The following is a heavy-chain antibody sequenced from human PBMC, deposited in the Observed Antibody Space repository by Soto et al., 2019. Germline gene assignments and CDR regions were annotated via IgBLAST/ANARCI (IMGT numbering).Heavy chain of an antibody. CDR2: IYYSGST. CDR1: GGSISSYY. J-gene: IGHJ6*02. CDR3: ARDRGGGPYYYGMDV. Sequence: PWETLSLTCTVSGGSISSYYWSWVRQPPGKGLEWIGYIYYSGSTNYNPSLKSRVTISVDTSKNQFSLKLSSVTAADTAVYYCARDRGGGPYYYGMDVWGQGTTVTVSS. V-gene: IGHV4-59*01. D-gene: IGHD3-16*01.